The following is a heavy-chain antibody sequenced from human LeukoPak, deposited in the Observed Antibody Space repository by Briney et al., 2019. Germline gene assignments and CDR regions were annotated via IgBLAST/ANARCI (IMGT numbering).Heavy chain of an antibody. CDR1: GFTYSIYA. CDR3: ARGIPNYYDSSGPFDY. D-gene: IGHD3-22*01. V-gene: IGHV3-23*01. Sequence: PGGSLRLSCAVSGFTYSIYAMSWVRQAPGKGLEGVSTISGSGDTYYVDSVKGRFTISRDNAKNSLYLQMNSLRAEDTAVYYCARGIPNYYDSSGPFDYWGQGTLVTVSS. J-gene: IGHJ4*02. CDR2: ISGSGDT.